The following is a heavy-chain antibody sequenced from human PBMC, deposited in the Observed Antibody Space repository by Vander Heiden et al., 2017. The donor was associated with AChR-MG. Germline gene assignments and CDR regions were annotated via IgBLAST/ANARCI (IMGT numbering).Heavy chain of an antibody. CDR1: GFTFSSYA. J-gene: IGHJ6*02. V-gene: IGHV3-23*01. Sequence: EVQLLESGGGLVQPGGSLRLSCAASGFTFSSYAMSWVRQAPGKGLEWVSAISGSGGSTYYADSVKGRFTISRDNSKNTLYLQMNSLRAEDTAVYYCAKDHIVVVPAAIAGYYGMDVWGQGTTVTVSS. CDR3: AKDHIVVVPAAIAGYYGMDV. CDR2: ISGSGGST. D-gene: IGHD2-2*01.